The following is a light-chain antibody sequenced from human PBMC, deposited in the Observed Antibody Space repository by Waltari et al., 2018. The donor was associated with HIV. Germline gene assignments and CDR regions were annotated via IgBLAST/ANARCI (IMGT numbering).Light chain of an antibody. CDR1: QRVSSN. V-gene: IGKV3-15*01. CDR3: QQYNDWPFT. Sequence: EVEMTQSPATLSVSPGERATHSCRAIQRVSSNLAWYHKKPVQAPRLLIYCASTRATCIPARFSGSGSGTEFTLTISSLQSEDFAVYSCQQYNDWPFTFGPGTKVDMK. CDR2: CAS. J-gene: IGKJ3*01.